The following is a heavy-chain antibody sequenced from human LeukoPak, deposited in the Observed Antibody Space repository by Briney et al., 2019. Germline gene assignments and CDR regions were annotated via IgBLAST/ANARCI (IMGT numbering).Heavy chain of an antibody. Sequence: GGSLRLSCAASGFTFSSYAMSWVRQAPGKGLEWVSAISGSGGSTYYADSVKGRFTTSRDNSKNTLYLQMNSLRAEDTAVYYCAKSKPFYYYDSSGYYYDFDYWGQGTLVTVSS. D-gene: IGHD3-22*01. CDR2: ISGSGGST. V-gene: IGHV3-23*01. J-gene: IGHJ4*02. CDR1: GFTFSSYA. CDR3: AKSKPFYYYDSSGYYYDFDY.